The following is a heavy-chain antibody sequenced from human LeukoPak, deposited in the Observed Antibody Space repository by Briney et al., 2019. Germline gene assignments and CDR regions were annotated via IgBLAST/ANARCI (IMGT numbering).Heavy chain of an antibody. CDR3: ARVDYGGISGWFDP. Sequence: PGGSLRLSCAASGFTFSSYEMNWVRQAPGKGLEWVSYISSSGSTIYYADSVKGRFTISRDNAKNSLYLQMNSLRAEDTAVYYCARVDYGGISGWFDPWGQGTLVTVSS. V-gene: IGHV3-48*03. CDR2: ISSSGSTI. D-gene: IGHD4-23*01. J-gene: IGHJ5*02. CDR1: GFTFSSYE.